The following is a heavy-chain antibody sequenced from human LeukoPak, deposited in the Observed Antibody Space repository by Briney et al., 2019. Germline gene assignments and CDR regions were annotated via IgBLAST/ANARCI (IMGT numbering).Heavy chain of an antibody. V-gene: IGHV3-23*01. CDR3: AKTAPGIAAAAYYYYGMDV. Sequence: PGGSLRLSCAASGFTFSSYAMSWVRQAPGKGLKWVSGISGGKTSTYYADSVKGRFTISRDNSKKTLYLQMNSLRAEDTAVYYCAKTAPGIAAAAYYYYGMDVWGKGTTVTVSS. CDR2: ISGGKTST. CDR1: GFTFSSYA. J-gene: IGHJ6*04. D-gene: IGHD6-13*01.